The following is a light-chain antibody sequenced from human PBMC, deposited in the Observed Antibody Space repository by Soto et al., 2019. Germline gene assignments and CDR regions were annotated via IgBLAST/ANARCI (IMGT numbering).Light chain of an antibody. V-gene: IGLV2-23*01. CDR3: CSYAGSSTSYV. CDR1: SSDVGSYNL. J-gene: IGLJ1*01. Sequence: QSVLTHPASVSGSPGQSITISCTGTSSDVGSYNLVSWYQQHPGKAPKLMIYEGSKRPSGVSNRFSGSKSGNTASLTISGLQAEDEADYYCCSYAGSSTSYVFGTGTKLTVL. CDR2: EGS.